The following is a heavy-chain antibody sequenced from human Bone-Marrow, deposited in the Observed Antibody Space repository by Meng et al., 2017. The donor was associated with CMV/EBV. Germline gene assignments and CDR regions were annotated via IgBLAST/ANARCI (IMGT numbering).Heavy chain of an antibody. J-gene: IGHJ6*02. CDR1: GFTFSSYT. Sequence: GESLKISCVASGFTFSSYTINWVRQAPGKGLEWVSSISGSSSYIYYADSVKGRFTISRDNAKNSLYLQMNGLRAEDTAVYYCARTLDDFWSGYYPYYYYGMDVWGQGTTVTVSS. V-gene: IGHV3-21*06. CDR3: ARTLDDFWSGYYPYYYYGMDV. CDR2: ISGSSSYI. D-gene: IGHD3-3*01.